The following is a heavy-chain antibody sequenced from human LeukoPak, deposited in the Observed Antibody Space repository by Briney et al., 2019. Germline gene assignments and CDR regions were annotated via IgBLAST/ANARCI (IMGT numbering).Heavy chain of an antibody. CDR2: INPNSGGT. J-gene: IGHJ3*02. CDR1: GYTFTGYY. V-gene: IGHV1-2*02. CDR3: ARVGGYYDILTGYYRGWGAFDI. D-gene: IGHD3-9*01. Sequence: ASVKVSCKASGYTFTGYYMHWVRQAPGQGLEWMGWINPNSGGTNYAQKSQGRVTMTRDTSISTAYMELSRLRSDDTAVYYCARVGGYYDILTGYYRGWGAFDIWGQGTMVTVSS.